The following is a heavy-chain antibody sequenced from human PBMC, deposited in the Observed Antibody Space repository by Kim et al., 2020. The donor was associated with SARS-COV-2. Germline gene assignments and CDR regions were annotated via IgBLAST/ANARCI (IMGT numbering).Heavy chain of an antibody. CDR1: GYTFTGYY. CDR3: ARDLPPEVTIFGVVIREYYFDY. J-gene: IGHJ4*02. D-gene: IGHD3-3*01. Sequence: ASVKVSCKASGYTFTGYYMHWVRQVPGQGLEWMGRINPNSGGTNYAQKFQGRVTMTRDTSISTAYMELSRLRSDDTAVYYCARDLPPEVTIFGVVIREYYFDYWGEGTLVTVSS. CDR2: INPNSGGT. V-gene: IGHV1-2*06.